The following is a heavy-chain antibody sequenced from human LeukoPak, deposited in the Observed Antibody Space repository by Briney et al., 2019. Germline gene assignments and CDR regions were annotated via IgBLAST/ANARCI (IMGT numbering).Heavy chain of an antibody. Sequence: SVKVSCKASGGTFSSYAISWVRQAPGEGLEWMGGIIPIFGTANYAQKFQGRVTITTDESKSTAYMELSSLRSEDTAVYYCARSLFDYDSSGELGYYYYYMDVWGKGTTVTVS. J-gene: IGHJ6*03. D-gene: IGHD3-22*01. V-gene: IGHV1-69*05. CDR3: ARSLFDYDSSGELGYYYYYMDV. CDR1: GGTFSSYA. CDR2: IIPIFGTA.